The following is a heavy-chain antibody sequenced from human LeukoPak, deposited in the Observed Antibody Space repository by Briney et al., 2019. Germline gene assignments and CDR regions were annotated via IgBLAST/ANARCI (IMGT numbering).Heavy chain of an antibody. V-gene: IGHV4-59*01. CDR2: IYYSGST. CDR1: GGSISSYY. Sequence: SETLSLTCTVSGGSISSYYWSWIRQPPGKGLGWIGYIYYSGSTNYNPSLKSRVTISVDTSRKQFSLKLSSVTAADTAVYYCARDSSGFGYFDYWGQGTLVTVSS. CDR3: ARDSSGFGYFDY. D-gene: IGHD6-19*01. J-gene: IGHJ4*02.